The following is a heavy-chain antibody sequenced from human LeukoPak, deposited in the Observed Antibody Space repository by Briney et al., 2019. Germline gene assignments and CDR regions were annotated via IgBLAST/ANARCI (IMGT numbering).Heavy chain of an antibody. Sequence: GGSLRLSCAASGFTFSSYSMNWVRQAPGKGLEWVSSISSSSSYIYYADSVKGRFTISRDNAKNSLYLQMNSLRAEDTAVYYCATGGSYYDFWSGYYTGDYFDYWGQGTLVTVSS. D-gene: IGHD3-3*01. V-gene: IGHV3-21*01. CDR1: GFTFSSYS. J-gene: IGHJ4*02. CDR2: ISSSSSYI. CDR3: ATGGSYYDFWSGYYTGDYFDY.